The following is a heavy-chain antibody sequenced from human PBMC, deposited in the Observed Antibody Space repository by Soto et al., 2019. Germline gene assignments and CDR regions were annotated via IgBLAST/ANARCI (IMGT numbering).Heavy chain of an antibody. CDR2: IITSGSTI. CDR1: GFTFSSYE. CDR3: ARHRNSQYYFDY. V-gene: IGHV3-48*03. J-gene: IGHJ4*02. Sequence: GGSLRLSCAASGFTFSSYEMNWVRQAPGKGLEWVSYIITSGSTIYYADSVKGRFTISRDNAKNSLYLQMNSLRAEDTAVYYCARHRNSQYYFDYWGQGTLVTVSS. D-gene: IGHD5-18*01.